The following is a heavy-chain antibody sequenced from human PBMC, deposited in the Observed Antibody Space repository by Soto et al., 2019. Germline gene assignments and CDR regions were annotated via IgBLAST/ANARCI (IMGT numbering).Heavy chain of an antibody. V-gene: IGHV3-23*01. CDR3: AKEVCSLRTTSCSRTYFDF. CDR1: GFTFSSYS. J-gene: IGHJ4*02. Sequence: GGSLRLSCAASGFTFSSYSMSWVRQAPGKGLEWVSGISGSGGSTYYADSVKGRFTISRDNSKNTLYLQVTSLRAEDTAVYHCAKEVCSLRTTSCSRTYFDFWGQGTLVTVSS. D-gene: IGHD2-2*01. CDR2: ISGSGGST.